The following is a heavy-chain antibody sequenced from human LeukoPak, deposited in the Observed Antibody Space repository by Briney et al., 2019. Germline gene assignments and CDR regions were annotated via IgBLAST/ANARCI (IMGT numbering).Heavy chain of an antibody. CDR1: GSTFTCYY. V-gene: IGHV1-2*02. CDR3: ARDRRGYGGNSVFDH. D-gene: IGHD4-23*01. J-gene: IGHJ5*02. Sequence: GASVQVSFKASGSTFTCYYMHWVRPAPGQGLEWMGCINPNSGGTNYAQKFQGRVTMTRDTSISTAYMELSRLRSDDTAVYYCARDRRGYGGNSVFDHWGQGTLVTVSS. CDR2: INPNSGGT.